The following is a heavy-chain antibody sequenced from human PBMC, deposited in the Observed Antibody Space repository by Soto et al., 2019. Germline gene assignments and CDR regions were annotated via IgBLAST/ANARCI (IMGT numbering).Heavy chain of an antibody. D-gene: IGHD6-19*01. CDR2: ISAYNGNT. Sequence: ASVKVSCKASGYSFTIYGISWVRQAPGQGLEWMGWISAYNGNTNYAQKLQGRVTMTTDTSTSTAYMELRSLRSDDTAVYYCARDLGSGWPYYFDYWGQGTLVTVS. J-gene: IGHJ4*02. V-gene: IGHV1-18*01. CDR1: GYSFTIYG. CDR3: ARDLGSGWPYYFDY.